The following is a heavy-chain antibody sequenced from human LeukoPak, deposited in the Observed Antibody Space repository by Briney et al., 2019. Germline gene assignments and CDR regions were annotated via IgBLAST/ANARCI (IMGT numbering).Heavy chain of an antibody. CDR1: GFTVSSNY. CDR2: IYSGGST. Sequence: GGSLRLSCAASGFTVSSNYMSWVRQAPGKGLEWVSVIYSGGSTYYADSVKGRFTISRDNSKNTLYLQMNSLRAEDTAVCYCARLGYSSSSAFDYWGQGTLVTVSS. J-gene: IGHJ4*02. D-gene: IGHD6-6*01. V-gene: IGHV3-53*01. CDR3: ARLGYSSSSAFDY.